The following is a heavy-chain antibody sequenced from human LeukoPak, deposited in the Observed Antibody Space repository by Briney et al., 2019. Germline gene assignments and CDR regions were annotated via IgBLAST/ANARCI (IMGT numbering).Heavy chain of an antibody. V-gene: IGHV4-34*01. CDR2: IYYSGST. Sequence: SETLSLTCAVYGGSFSGYYWGWIRQPPGKGLEWIGSIYYSGSTYCNPSLKSRVTISVDTSKNQFSLKLSSVTAADTAVYYCARGSQELDCSSTSCYVHYYMDVWGKGTTVTVSS. D-gene: IGHD2-2*01. J-gene: IGHJ6*03. CDR1: GGSFSGYY. CDR3: ARGSQELDCSSTSCYVHYYMDV.